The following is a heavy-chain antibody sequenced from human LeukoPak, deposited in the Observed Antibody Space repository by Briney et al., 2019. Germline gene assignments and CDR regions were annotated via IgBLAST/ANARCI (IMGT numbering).Heavy chain of an antibody. CDR2: ISGRGGST. CDR1: GFTFSSYA. CDR3: ARAKPKNMVRGLIMRRESRYYFDY. Sequence: GGSLRLSCAASGFTFSSYAMSWVRQAPGKGLEWVSAISGRGGSTYYADSVKGRFTISRDNSKSTLYIQMNSLRAEDTAVYYCARAKPKNMVRGLIMRRESRYYFDYWGQGTLVTVSS. V-gene: IGHV3-23*01. D-gene: IGHD3-10*01. J-gene: IGHJ4*02.